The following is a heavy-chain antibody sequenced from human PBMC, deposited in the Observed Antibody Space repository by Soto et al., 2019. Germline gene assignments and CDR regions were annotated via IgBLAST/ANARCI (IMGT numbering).Heavy chain of an antibody. J-gene: IGHJ4*02. CDR2: IYDSGST. Sequence: SETLSLTCTVSGGSISSGDYCWTWIRQPPGKGLEWIGYIYDSGSTYDNPSLRNRLTISVDTSKNQFSLKLSLVTAADTAVYYCASARLHYRTIDYWGQGTLVTSPQ. V-gene: IGHV4-30-4*01. CDR1: GGSISSGDYC. D-gene: IGHD4-4*01. CDR3: ASARLHYRTIDY.